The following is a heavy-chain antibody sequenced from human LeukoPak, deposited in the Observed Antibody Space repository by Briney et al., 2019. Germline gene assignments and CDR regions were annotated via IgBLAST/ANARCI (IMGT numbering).Heavy chain of an antibody. V-gene: IGHV1-2*02. J-gene: IGHJ4*02. D-gene: IGHD3-10*01. Sequence: ASAKVSCKASGYTFTGYYMHWVRQAPGQGLEWMGWINPNSGGTNYAQKFQGRVTMTRDTSISTAYMELSRLRSDDTAVYYCARGRFQLLWFGELPYDWGQGTLVTVSS. CDR1: GYTFTGYY. CDR2: INPNSGGT. CDR3: ARGRFQLLWFGELPYD.